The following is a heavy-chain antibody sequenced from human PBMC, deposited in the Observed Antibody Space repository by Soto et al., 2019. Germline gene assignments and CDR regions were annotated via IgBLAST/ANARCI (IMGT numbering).Heavy chain of an antibody. CDR1: GFTFNTYE. J-gene: IGHJ4*02. CDR3: ARGRARSDFDY. V-gene: IGHV3-48*03. Sequence: EVQLVESGGGLVQPGGSLRLSCAASGFTFNTYEMNWVRQAPGQGLEWISYISISGSTIYYADSLKGRFTISRDNAKNSLYLQMNSLRADDTAVYYCARGRARSDFDYWGQGTLVTVSS. CDR2: ISISGSTI.